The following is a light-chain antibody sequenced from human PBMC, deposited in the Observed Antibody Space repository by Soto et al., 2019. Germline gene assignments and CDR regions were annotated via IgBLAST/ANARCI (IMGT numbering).Light chain of an antibody. CDR1: QSVGTS. Sequence: PGERATLSCRASQSVGTSLAWYQQKPGQAPRLLVYASTRATDIPARFTGSGSGTDFTLTIIGLEPEDFAVSHCQQRSNWPPTFGGGTNV. CDR2: AS. J-gene: IGKJ4*01. CDR3: QQRSNWPPT. V-gene: IGKV3-11*01.